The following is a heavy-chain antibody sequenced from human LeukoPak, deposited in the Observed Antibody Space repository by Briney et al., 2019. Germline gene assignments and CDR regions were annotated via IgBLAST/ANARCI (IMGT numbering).Heavy chain of an antibody. J-gene: IGHJ4*02. Sequence: GGSLRLSCAASGFTFSTYWMSWVRQAPGKGLEWVANIKQDGGEKYYVDSVKGRFTISRDNAKNSLFLQMNSLRAEDTAVYYCARAYPNHYGSGSYGDYWGQGTLVTVSS. CDR3: ARAYPNHYGSGSYGDY. D-gene: IGHD3-10*01. V-gene: IGHV3-7*01. CDR1: GFTFSTYW. CDR2: IKQDGGEK.